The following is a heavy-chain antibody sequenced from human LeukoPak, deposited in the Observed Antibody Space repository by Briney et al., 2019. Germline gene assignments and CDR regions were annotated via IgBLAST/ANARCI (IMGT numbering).Heavy chain of an antibody. D-gene: IGHD3-16*01. CDR1: GFIFSHHG. CDR2: IRADAVTT. V-gene: IGHV3-23*01. Sequence: QPGGSLRLSCATSGFIFSHHGMNWVRQAPGKGLEWVSGIRADAVTTYYADSVKGRFIISRDNSKNTLYLQMNSLRAEDTAVYFCAKGDKMLTWRRTYNRFDPWGQGTLVTVSS. CDR3: AKGDKMLTWRRTYNRFDP. J-gene: IGHJ5*02.